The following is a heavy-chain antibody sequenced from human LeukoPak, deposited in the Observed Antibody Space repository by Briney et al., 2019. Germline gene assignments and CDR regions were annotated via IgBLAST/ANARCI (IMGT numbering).Heavy chain of an antibody. CDR3: ARVSVELSNWFDP. V-gene: IGHV4-30-4*08. Sequence: PSQTLSLTXTVSGGSISSGDYYWSWISQPPGKGLEWIGYIYYSGSTYYNPSLKSRVTISVDTSKNQFSLKLSSVTAADTAVYYCARVSVELSNWFDPWGQGTLVTVSS. D-gene: IGHD4-23*01. CDR1: GGSISSGDYY. J-gene: IGHJ5*02. CDR2: IYYSGST.